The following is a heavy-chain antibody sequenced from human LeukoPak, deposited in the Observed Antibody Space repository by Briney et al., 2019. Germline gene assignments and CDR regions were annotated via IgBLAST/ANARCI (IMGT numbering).Heavy chain of an antibody. CDR1: EFTFNSYW. CDR3: ARDRCSGGSCYPNWFDP. D-gene: IGHD2-15*01. V-gene: IGHV3-48*04. CDR2: ISSSGSTI. Sequence: PGGSLRLSCAASEFTFNSYWMSWVRQAPGKGLEWVSYISSSGSTIYYADSVKGRFTISRDNAKNSLYLQMNSLRAEDTAVYYCARDRCSGGSCYPNWFDPWGQGTLVTVSS. J-gene: IGHJ5*02.